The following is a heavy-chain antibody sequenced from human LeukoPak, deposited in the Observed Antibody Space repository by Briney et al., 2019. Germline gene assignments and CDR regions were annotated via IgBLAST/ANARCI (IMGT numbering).Heavy chain of an antibody. CDR2: FDPEDGET. CDR1: GYTLTELS. Sequence: GASVKDSFMFSGYTLTELSMHWVRQAPGKGLEWMGGFDPEDGETIYAQKFQGRVTMTEDTSTDIAYMELSSLRSEDTAVYYCASVPRGGRDVFVIWAEGTMVTVSS. CDR3: ASVPRGGRDVFVI. J-gene: IGHJ3*02. D-gene: IGHD4-23*01. V-gene: IGHV1-24*01.